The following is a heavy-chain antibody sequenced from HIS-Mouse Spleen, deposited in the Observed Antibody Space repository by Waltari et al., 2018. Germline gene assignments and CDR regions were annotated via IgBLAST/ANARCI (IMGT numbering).Heavy chain of an antibody. J-gene: IGHJ5*02. V-gene: IGHV4-31*02. CDR2: IYYSGST. CDR1: GFTFSSHA. CDR3: ARSPYYDFWSGYSDNWFDP. D-gene: IGHD3-3*01. Sequence: VQLLESGGGLVQPGGSLRLSCAASGFTFSSHAMSWVRQHPGKGLEWIGYIYYSGSTYYNPSLKSRVTISVDTSKNQFSLKLSSVTAADTAVYYCARSPYYDFWSGYSDNWFDPWGQGTLVTVSS.